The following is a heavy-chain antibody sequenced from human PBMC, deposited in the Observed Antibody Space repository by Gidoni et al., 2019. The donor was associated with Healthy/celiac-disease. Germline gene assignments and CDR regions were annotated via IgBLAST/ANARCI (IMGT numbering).Heavy chain of an antibody. V-gene: IGHV5-51*01. Sequence: EVQLVQSGAEVKKPGESLKISCTGSGYSFTSYWIGWVRQMPGKGLEWMGIIYPGDSDTRYSPSFQGQVTISADKSISTAYLQWSSLKASDTAMYYCARHFSVGDYYYYMDVWGKGTTVTVSS. J-gene: IGHJ6*03. CDR3: ARHFSVGDYYYYMDV. D-gene: IGHD4-17*01. CDR2: IYPGDSDT. CDR1: GYSFTSYW.